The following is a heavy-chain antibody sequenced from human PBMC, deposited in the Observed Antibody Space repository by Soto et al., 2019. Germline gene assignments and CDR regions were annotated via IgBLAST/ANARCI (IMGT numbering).Heavy chain of an antibody. CDR3: ARDPSIAVAGILEFDY. CDR2: IWYDGSNK. J-gene: IGHJ4*02. Sequence: VAVIWYDGSNKYYADSVKGRFTISRDNSKNTLYLQMNSLRAEDTAVYYCARDPSIAVAGILEFDYWGQGTLVTVSS. V-gene: IGHV3-33*01. D-gene: IGHD6-19*01.